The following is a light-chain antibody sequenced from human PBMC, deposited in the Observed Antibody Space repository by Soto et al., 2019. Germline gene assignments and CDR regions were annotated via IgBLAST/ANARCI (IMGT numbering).Light chain of an antibody. CDR1: QGIGDT. V-gene: IGKV3-15*01. CDR3: QHYVTWPLT. Sequence: EIVMTQTPATLSVSPGEGDTLSCRASQGIGDTLAWYQQKPGQTPRLLIYDTSIRATGVPARFSGSRSGAEFTLTISSLQSEDFAVYYCQHYVTWPLTFGGGTNVESK. CDR2: DTS. J-gene: IGKJ4*01.